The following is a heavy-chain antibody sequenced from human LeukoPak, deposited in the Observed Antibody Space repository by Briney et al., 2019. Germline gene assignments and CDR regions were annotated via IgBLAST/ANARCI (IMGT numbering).Heavy chain of an antibody. CDR1: GYTFTSCY. CDR3: ARVGSTKVDP. J-gene: IGHJ5*02. CDR2: INPSGGST. V-gene: IGHV1-46*01. D-gene: IGHD2-2*01. Sequence: ASVKVSCKASGYTFTSCYMHWVRQAPGQGLEWMGIINPSGGSTSYAQKFQGRVTMSRDTSTSTVYMELSSLRSEDTAVYYCARVGSTKVDPWGQGTLVTVSS.